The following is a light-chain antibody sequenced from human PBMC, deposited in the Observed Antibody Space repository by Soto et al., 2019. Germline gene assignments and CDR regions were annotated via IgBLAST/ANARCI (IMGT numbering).Light chain of an antibody. J-gene: IGKJ5*01. CDR2: DAS. Sequence: DIQMTQSPSSLSASVGARLAITCQASEDISNYLNWYQQKPGKAPKLLIYDASNLETGVPSRFSGGGSGTDFTFTISSLQPEDTATYYCQQYDHLPLTFGQGTRLEIK. V-gene: IGKV1-33*01. CDR3: QQYDHLPLT. CDR1: EDISNY.